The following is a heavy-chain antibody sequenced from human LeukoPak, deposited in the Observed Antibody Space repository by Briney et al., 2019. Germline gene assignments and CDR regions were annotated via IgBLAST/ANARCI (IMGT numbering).Heavy chain of an antibody. Sequence: SETLSLTCTVSGGSISSYYWSWIRQPPGKGLEWIGYIYYSGSTNYNPSLKSRVTISVDTSKNQFSLKLSSVTAAVTAVYYCARGDIAAAGLDYWGQGTLVTVSS. J-gene: IGHJ4*02. CDR2: IYYSGST. CDR3: ARGDIAAAGLDY. V-gene: IGHV4-59*01. CDR1: GGSISSYY. D-gene: IGHD6-13*01.